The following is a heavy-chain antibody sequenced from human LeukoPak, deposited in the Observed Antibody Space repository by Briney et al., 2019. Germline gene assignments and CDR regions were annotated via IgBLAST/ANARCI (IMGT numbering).Heavy chain of an antibody. Sequence: GGSLRLPCVVSGITLANYGMSWVRQAPGKGLEWVAGVSGGGGSTNYADSVKGRFTISRDNPKNTLYLQMNSLRAEDTAVYFCAKRGVVIRVILVGFHKEAYYFDSWGQGALVTVSS. D-gene: IGHD3-22*01. CDR2: VSGGGGST. CDR1: GITLANYG. CDR3: AKRGVVIRVILVGFHKEAYYFDS. J-gene: IGHJ4*02. V-gene: IGHV3-23*01.